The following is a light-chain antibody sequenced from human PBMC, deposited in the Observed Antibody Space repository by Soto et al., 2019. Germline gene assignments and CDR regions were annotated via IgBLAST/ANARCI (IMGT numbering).Light chain of an antibody. Sequence: QAVVTQPPSASGTPGQRVTISCSGSNSNIGINPVNWYQQLPGTAPKLLIYSNHQRPSGVPDRFSGSKSGTSASLAISGRLSEDEAAYYCAAWDGSLNALYVFGTGTKLTVL. CDR3: AAWDGSLNALYV. CDR1: NSNIGINP. J-gene: IGLJ1*01. CDR2: SNH. V-gene: IGLV1-44*01.